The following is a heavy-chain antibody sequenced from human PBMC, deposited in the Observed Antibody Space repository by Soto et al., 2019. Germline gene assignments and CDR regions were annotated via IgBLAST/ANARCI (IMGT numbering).Heavy chain of an antibody. V-gene: IGHV4-4*02. CDR1: GGSIRTSQW. CDR2: IYHRGSS. J-gene: IGHJ4*02. Sequence: QVQLQESGPGLVKPSGTLSLTCTVSGGSIRTSQWWSWLRQPPGKVLEWIGEIYHRGSSNYNTSLKSGVNISVDKAENQFSLKLNSVAAADTAVYYCASKTYESKGTFDYWGQGTMVTVAS. D-gene: IGHD3-22*01. CDR3: ASKTYESKGTFDY.